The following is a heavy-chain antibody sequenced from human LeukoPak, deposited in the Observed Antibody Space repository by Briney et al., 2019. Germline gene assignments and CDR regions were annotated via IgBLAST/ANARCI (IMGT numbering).Heavy chain of an antibody. Sequence: GGSLRLSCAASGFTFSRHAMHWVRQSPGKGLEWFAHISYDGSDKYIAHSVKGRFSISRDNSRNTLDLQMNSLTTEDTALYYCARATHYYGAGSYLPLYYVYGVDVWGKGTAVIVSS. D-gene: IGHD3-10*01. CDR1: GFTFSRHA. CDR2: ISYDGSDK. J-gene: IGHJ6*04. V-gene: IGHV3-30*04. CDR3: ARATHYYGAGSYLPLYYVYGVDV.